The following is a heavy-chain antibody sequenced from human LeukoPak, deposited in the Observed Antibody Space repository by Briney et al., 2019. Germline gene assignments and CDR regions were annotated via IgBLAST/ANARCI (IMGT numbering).Heavy chain of an antibody. J-gene: IGHJ4*02. CDR2: ISSSAGTI. Sequence: GGSLRLSCAASGFTFDDYAMHWVRQAPGKGLEWVSYISSSAGTIYYADSVKGRFTISRDSAKNSLYLQMNSLRGEDTAVYYCARFVWNTAAFDYWGPGTLVTVSS. D-gene: IGHD3-16*01. CDR1: GFTFDDYA. CDR3: ARFVWNTAAFDY. V-gene: IGHV3-48*03.